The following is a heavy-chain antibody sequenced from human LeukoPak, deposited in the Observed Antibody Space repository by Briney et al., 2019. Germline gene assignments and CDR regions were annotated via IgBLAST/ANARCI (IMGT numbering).Heavy chain of an antibody. D-gene: IGHD1-26*01. J-gene: IGHJ4*02. Sequence: GGSLRLSCAASGFTFSSYSMNWVRQAPGKGLEWVSYISRSSTSIHYADSVKGRFTISRDNSKNTLYLQMNSLTAEDTAVYYCVREATGYSFADYWGQGTLVSVSS. CDR3: VREATGYSFADY. V-gene: IGHV3-48*01. CDR1: GFTFSSYS. CDR2: ISRSSTSI.